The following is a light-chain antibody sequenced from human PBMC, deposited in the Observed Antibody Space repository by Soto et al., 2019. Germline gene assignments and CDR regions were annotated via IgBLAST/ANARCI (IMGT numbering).Light chain of an antibody. V-gene: IGKV3-20*01. J-gene: IGKJ2*01. CDR1: QSVSSSY. CDR2: GAS. CDR3: QQYGSSPPLYT. Sequence: EIVLTQSPGTLSLSPGERATLSCRAIQSVSSSYLAWYQQKPGQAPRLLIYGASSRATGIPDRFSVSGSGTDFNLTISRLEPEDFAVYYCQQYGSSPPLYTFGQGTKLEIK.